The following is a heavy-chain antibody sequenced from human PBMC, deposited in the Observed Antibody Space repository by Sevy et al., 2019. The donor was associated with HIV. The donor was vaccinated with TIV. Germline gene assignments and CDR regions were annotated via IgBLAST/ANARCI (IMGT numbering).Heavy chain of an antibody. D-gene: IGHD3-3*01. CDR1: GFTFSSYG. CDR3: ARAWHDFWSCYCLDD. CDR2: IWYDGSNK. J-gene: IGHJ4*02. Sequence: GGSLRLSCAASGFTFSSYGMHWVRQAPGKGLEWVAVIWYDGSNKYYADSVKGRFTISRDNSKNTLYLQMNSLRAEDTAGDYCARAWHDFWSCYCLDDWGQGTLVTVSS. V-gene: IGHV3-33*01.